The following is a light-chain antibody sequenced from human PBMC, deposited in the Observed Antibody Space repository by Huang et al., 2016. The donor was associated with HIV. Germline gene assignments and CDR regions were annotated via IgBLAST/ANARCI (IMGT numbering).Light chain of an antibody. J-gene: IGKJ2*01. Sequence: DIVMTQSPDSLAVSLGERATINCKSSQTVLYSSNNKNYLAWYQQKPGQPPKLLLYWASNRKAGVPDRFSGSGSGTDFTLTISSLQAEDVAVYYCQQYYSDPRTFGQGTKLEIK. CDR3: QQYYSDPRT. CDR1: QTVLYSSNNKNY. V-gene: IGKV4-1*01. CDR2: WAS.